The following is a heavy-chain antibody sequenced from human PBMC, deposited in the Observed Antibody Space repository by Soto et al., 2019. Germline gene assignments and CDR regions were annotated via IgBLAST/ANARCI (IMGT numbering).Heavy chain of an antibody. CDR2: IYWDNSK. CDR3: AHKGHGDFPLDY. J-gene: IGHJ4*02. V-gene: IGHV2-5*02. CDR1: GFSLSTSGVG. Sequence: SGPTLVNPTQTLTLTCTFSGFSLSTSGVGVGWILQPPGKALEWLAVIYWDNSKVYSPSLKSRLTITKGTSKNQVVLTMTNMDPVDTATYFCAHKGHGDFPLDYWGQGTLVTVSS. D-gene: IGHD4-17*01.